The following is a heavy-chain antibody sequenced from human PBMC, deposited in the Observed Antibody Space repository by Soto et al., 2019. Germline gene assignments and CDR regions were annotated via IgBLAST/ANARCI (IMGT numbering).Heavy chain of an antibody. D-gene: IGHD2-21*02. CDR3: ARQRTSVVTQAYFDV. V-gene: IGHV4-39*01. CDR2: IYYSGST. CDR1: GGSINSGDYH. Sequence: SETLSLTCTVSGGSINSGDYHWTWIRQPPGKGLEWIGSIYYSGSTYNNPSLRSRVSMSIDTSKDQFSLKLKSVTAADTALYFCARQRTSVVTQAYFDVWGPGSQVTVSS. J-gene: IGHJ4*02.